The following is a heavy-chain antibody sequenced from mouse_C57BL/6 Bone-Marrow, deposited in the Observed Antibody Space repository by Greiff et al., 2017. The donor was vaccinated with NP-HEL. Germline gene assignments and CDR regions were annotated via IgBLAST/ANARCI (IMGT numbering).Heavy chain of an antibody. CDR3: ARKGSSYHFDF. CDR2: IWSGGST. D-gene: IGHD1-1*01. CDR1: GFSLTSYG. Sequence: QVQLQQSGPGLVQPSQSLSITCTVSGFSLTSYGVHWVRQSPGKGLEWLGVIWSGGSTDYNADFISRLSISKDNSKSQVFFKMNNLQADDTAIYYCARKGSSYHFDFWGQGTTLTVSS. J-gene: IGHJ2*01. V-gene: IGHV2-2*01.